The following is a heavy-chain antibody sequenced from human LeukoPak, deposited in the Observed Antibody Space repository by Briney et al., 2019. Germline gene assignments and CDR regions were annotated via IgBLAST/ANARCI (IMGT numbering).Heavy chain of an antibody. CDR1: GFTFSKFA. CDR3: AKDLDYYGSGSIPDF. Sequence: PGGSLRLSCVGSGFTFSKFAMSWVRQAPGKGLEWVSVISGSGGTTYYAGSVKGRVTIYRDTSKNTVYLKMNSLRADDTAVYYCAKDLDYYGSGSIPDFWGQGTLVAVSS. D-gene: IGHD3-10*01. J-gene: IGHJ4*02. CDR2: ISGSGGTT. V-gene: IGHV3-23*01.